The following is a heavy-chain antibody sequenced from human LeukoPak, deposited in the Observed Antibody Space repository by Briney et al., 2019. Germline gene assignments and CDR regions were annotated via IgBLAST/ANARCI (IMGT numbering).Heavy chain of an antibody. Sequence: GGSLRLSCAASGFTFSTYGMHWVRQAPGKGLEWVGVIWYDGSNKYYAASVKGRFTISRDNSKNTLYLQMNSLRAEDTAVYYCAKEWLTYYGSGSYPPLDVWGKGTTVTVSS. CDR1: GFTFSTYG. CDR3: AKEWLTYYGSGSYPPLDV. J-gene: IGHJ6*04. CDR2: IWYDGSNK. D-gene: IGHD3-10*01. V-gene: IGHV3-33*06.